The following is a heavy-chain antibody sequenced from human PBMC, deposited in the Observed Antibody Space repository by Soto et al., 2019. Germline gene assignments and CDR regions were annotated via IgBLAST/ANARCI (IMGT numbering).Heavy chain of an antibody. CDR2: SSVYSGYA. Sequence: QVQLVQSGPELKKPGVSVKVSCKTSGYSFYNSGISWVRQAPGQGLEWMGWSSVYSGYAHYAQKFQGRVIMTADTFTSTSYMELRGLRSDDTAMYYCSKNGTTWFAAWGQGTLVTVSS. CDR3: SKNGTTWFAA. J-gene: IGHJ5*02. D-gene: IGHD1-1*01. V-gene: IGHV1-18*01. CDR1: GYSFYNSG.